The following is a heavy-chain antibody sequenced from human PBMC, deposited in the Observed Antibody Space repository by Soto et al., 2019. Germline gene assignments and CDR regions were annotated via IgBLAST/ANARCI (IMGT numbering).Heavy chain of an antibody. CDR1: GFTFSSYG. CDR3: AKRGSGPYSVDY. D-gene: IGHD3-10*01. J-gene: IGHJ4*02. Sequence: QVQLVESGGGVVQPGRSLRLSCAASGFTFSSYGMYWVRQAPGKGLEWVSAISYDGSNKHYADSVRGRFTVSRDNSKNTLYLQISSLRADDTAVYYCAKRGSGPYSVDYWGQGTLVTVSS. V-gene: IGHV3-30*18. CDR2: ISYDGSNK.